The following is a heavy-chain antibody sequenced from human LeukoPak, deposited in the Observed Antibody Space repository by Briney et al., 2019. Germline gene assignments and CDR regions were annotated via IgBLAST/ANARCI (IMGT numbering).Heavy chain of an antibody. CDR1: GFTFSSYA. J-gene: IGHJ5*02. V-gene: IGHV3-30-3*01. CDR3: ARDRIAAAGTGRVWFDP. Sequence: GGSLRLSCAASGFTFSSYAMHWVRQAPGKGLEWVAVISYDGSNKYYADSVKGRFTISRDNSKNTLYLQMNSLRAEDTAVYYCARDRIAAAGTGRVWFDPWGQGTLVTVSS. D-gene: IGHD6-13*01. CDR2: ISYDGSNK.